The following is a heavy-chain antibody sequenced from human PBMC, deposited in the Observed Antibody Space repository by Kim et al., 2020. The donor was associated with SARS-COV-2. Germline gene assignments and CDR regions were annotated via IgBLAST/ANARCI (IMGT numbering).Heavy chain of an antibody. J-gene: IGHJ5*02. D-gene: IGHD4-17*01. CDR2: IYHSGST. V-gene: IGHV4-38-2*02. CDR1: GYSISSGYY. CDR3: ATMTTVTTRSARGFDP. Sequence: SETLSLTCTVSGYSISSGYYWGWIRQPPGKGLEWIGSIYHSGSTYYNPSLKSRVTISVDTSKNQFSLKLSSVTAADTAVYYCATMTTVTTRSARGFDPWGQGTLVTVSS.